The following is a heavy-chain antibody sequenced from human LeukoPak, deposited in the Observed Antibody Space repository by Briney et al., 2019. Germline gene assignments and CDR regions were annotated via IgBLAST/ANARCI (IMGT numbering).Heavy chain of an antibody. V-gene: IGHV1-2*02. Sequence: GASVKVSCKASGYTFTGYYMHWVRQAPGQGLEWMGWINPNSGGTNYAQKFQGRVTMTRDTSISTAYMELSRLRSDDTAAYYCATYDPLYFQHWGQGALVTVSS. J-gene: IGHJ1*01. D-gene: IGHD5-12*01. CDR1: GYTFTGYY. CDR2: INPNSGGT. CDR3: ATYDPLYFQH.